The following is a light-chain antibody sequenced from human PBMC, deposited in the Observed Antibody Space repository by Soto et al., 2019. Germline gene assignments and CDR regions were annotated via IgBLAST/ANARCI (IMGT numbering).Light chain of an antibody. Sequence: QSVLTQPPSASGTPGQRVTISCSGSSSTIGSNYVYWYQQLPGTAPKLLIYRNNQRPSGVPDRFSGSKSGTSASLAISGLRSEDEADYYWAAWDDSLSGWVFGGGTKLTVL. J-gene: IGLJ3*02. CDR2: RNN. CDR3: AAWDDSLSGWV. CDR1: SSTIGSNY. V-gene: IGLV1-47*01.